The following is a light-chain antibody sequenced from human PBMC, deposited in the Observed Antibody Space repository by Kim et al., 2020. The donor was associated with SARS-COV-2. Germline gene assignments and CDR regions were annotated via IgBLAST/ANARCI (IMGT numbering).Light chain of an antibody. V-gene: IGLV3-21*04. CDR3: QVWDSTGDHRVV. CDR2: YDS. CDR1: NIGSKS. J-gene: IGLJ2*01. Sequence: PGKTARITCGGSNIGSKSVHWYQQKPGQAPLLVISYDSDRPSGIPERFSGSNSGNTATLTISWVEAGDEADYYCQVWDSTGDHRVVFGGGTQLTVL.